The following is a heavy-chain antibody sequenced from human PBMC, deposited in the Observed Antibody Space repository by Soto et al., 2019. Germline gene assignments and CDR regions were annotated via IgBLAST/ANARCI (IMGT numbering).Heavy chain of an antibody. J-gene: IGHJ6*02. V-gene: IGHV1-46*01. CDR3: ARGERYSSSWWYGMDV. CDR1: GYTFTSYY. D-gene: IGHD6-13*01. Sequence: ASVKVSCKASGYTFTSYYMHWVRQAPGQGLEWMGIINPSGGSTSYAQKFQGRVTMTRDTSTSTVHMELSSLRSEDTAVYYCARGERYSSSWWYGMDVWGQGTTVTVSS. CDR2: INPSGGST.